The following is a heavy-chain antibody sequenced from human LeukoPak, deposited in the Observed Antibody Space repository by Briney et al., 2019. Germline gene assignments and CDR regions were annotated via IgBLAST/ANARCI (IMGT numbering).Heavy chain of an antibody. V-gene: IGHV3-23*01. CDR1: GGSFSGYY. CDR3: AKDLYSSGSFDY. CDR2: ISGSGGST. J-gene: IGHJ4*02. Sequence: ETLSLTCAVYGGSFSGYYWSWIRQPPGKGLEWVSAISGSGGSTYYADSVKGRFTISRDNSKNTLYLQMNSLRAEDTAVYYCAKDLYSSGSFDYWGQGTLVTVSS. D-gene: IGHD6-19*01.